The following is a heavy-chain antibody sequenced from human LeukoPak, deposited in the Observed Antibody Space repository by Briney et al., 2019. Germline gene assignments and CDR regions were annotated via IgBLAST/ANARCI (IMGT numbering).Heavy chain of an antibody. J-gene: IGHJ4*02. CDR1: GGSISSYY. CDR2: INTSGST. Sequence: SETLSLTCTVSGGSISSYYWSWIRQPPGKGLEWIGYINTSGSTNYNPSLKSRVTISVDTSKNQFSLKLSSVTAADTAVYYCARLRGYSNYYYFDYWGQGTLVTVSS. CDR3: ARLRGYSNYYYFDY. D-gene: IGHD4-11*01. V-gene: IGHV4-4*09.